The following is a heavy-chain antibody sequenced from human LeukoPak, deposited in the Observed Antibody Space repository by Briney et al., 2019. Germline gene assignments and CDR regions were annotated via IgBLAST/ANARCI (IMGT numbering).Heavy chain of an antibody. V-gene: IGHV3-9*01. CDR3: AKGTSGYYGSFDY. Sequence: VRQPPGKGLEGVSGISWNTGSIGYANSVKGRFTISRDNAKNSLYLQMNSLRAEDTALYYCAKGTSGYYGSFDYWGQGTLVTVSS. CDR2: ISWNTGSI. D-gene: IGHD3-22*01. J-gene: IGHJ4*02.